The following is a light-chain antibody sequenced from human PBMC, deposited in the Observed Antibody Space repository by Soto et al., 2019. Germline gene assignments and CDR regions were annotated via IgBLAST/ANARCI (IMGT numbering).Light chain of an antibody. J-gene: IGKJ1*01. CDR3: QQYGSSPRT. V-gene: IGKV3-20*01. CDR1: QSVSSSY. CDR2: GAS. Sequence: IVLTQSPGTLSVSHGERTTLSCRASQSVSSSYLAWYQQKPGQAPRLLIYGASSRATGIPDRFSGSGSGTDFTLTISRLEPEDFAVYYCQQYGSSPRTFGQGTKVDI.